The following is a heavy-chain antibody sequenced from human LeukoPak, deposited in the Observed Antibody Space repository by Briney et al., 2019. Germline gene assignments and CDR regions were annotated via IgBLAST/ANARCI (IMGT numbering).Heavy chain of an antibody. CDR1: GGSFSGYY. V-gene: IGHV4-34*01. CDR2: INHSGST. Sequence: SSETLSLTCAVYGGSFSGYYWSWIRQPPGKGLEWIGEINHSGSTNYNPSLKSRVTISVDTSKNQFSLKLSSVTAADTAVYYYAREEIDKGYFDYWGQGTLVTVSS. CDR3: AREEIDKGYFDY. J-gene: IGHJ4*02. D-gene: IGHD3-9*01.